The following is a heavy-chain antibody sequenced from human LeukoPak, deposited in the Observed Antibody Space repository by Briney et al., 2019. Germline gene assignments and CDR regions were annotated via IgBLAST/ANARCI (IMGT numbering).Heavy chain of an antibody. V-gene: IGHV3-23*01. CDR2: ISGRAGST. CDR3: AKHLLSSSYYYDSSGYPFDY. J-gene: IGHJ4*02. Sequence: GGSLRLSCAASGFTFSSYAMSWVRQAPGKGLEWISGISGRAGSTYYADSVKGRFTISRDNSKTTLYLKMTSMRVEDTAVYYCAKHLLSSSYYYDSSGYPFDYWGQGTLVTVSS. D-gene: IGHD3-22*01. CDR1: GFTFSSYA.